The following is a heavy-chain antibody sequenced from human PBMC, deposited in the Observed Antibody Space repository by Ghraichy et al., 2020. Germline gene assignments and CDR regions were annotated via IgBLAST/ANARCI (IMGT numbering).Heavy chain of an antibody. J-gene: IGHJ3*02. V-gene: IGHV3-23*01. CDR2: ISASGEST. Sequence: GSLRLSCAASGFTFSSYAMSWVRQAPGKGLEWVSAISASGESTFYADSVKGRFTISRDNSKNTLYLQMNSLRAEDTAVYYCAKNMIIVVITRGAFDIWGQGTLVTVS. CDR1: GFTFSSYA. CDR3: AKNMIIVVITRGAFDI. D-gene: IGHD3-22*01.